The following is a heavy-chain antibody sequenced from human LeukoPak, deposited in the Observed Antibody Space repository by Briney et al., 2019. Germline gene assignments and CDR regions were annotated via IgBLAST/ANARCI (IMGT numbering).Heavy chain of an antibody. J-gene: IGHJ5*02. CDR3: ARVVAALPNWFDP. D-gene: IGHD2-15*01. CDR2: IYYSGST. Sequence: SETLSLTCTVSGGSISSSSYYWGWIRQPPGKGLEWIGSIYYSGSTYYNPSLKSRVTISVDTSKNQFSLKLSSVTAADTAVYYCARVVAALPNWFDPWGQGTLVTVSS. CDR1: GGSISSSSYY. V-gene: IGHV4-39*07.